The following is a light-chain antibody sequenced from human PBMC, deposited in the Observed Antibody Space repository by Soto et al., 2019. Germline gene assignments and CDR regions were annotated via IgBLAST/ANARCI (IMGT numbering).Light chain of an antibody. V-gene: IGLV1-47*02. CDR2: SNN. CDR3: AAWDDSLSGVV. Sequence: QAVVTQTPSASGTPGKRVTSSCSGTSSKIGSNYVYCYQQLPGTAPKLVMYSNNERPSGVPDRFSGSKSGTSASLAISGLRSEDEADYYCAAWDDSLSGVVFGGGTKLTVL. CDR1: SSKIGSNY. J-gene: IGLJ2*01.